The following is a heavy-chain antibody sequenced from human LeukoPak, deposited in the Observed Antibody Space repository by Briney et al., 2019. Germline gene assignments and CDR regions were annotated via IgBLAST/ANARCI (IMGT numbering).Heavy chain of an antibody. J-gene: IGHJ6*02. Sequence: SETLSLTCSVSGDSISSYYWSWIRQPPGKGLENIGYIYYSGSTNYNPSLKSRVTISVDTSKDQFSLNLTSVTAADTAVYYCARLKCISTTCPSRYVMDVWGQGTTVTVSS. V-gene: IGHV4-59*01. CDR2: IYYSGST. CDR3: ARLKCISTTCPSRYVMDV. D-gene: IGHD2-2*01. CDR1: GDSISSYY.